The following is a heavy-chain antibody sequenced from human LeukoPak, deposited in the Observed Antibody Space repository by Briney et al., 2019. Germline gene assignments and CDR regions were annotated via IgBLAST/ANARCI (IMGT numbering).Heavy chain of an antibody. V-gene: IGHV4-4*07. D-gene: IGHD3-22*01. J-gene: IGHJ4*02. CDR1: GASISSYY. Sequence: PSETLSLTCTVSGASISSYYWSWLRQPAGRGLEWIGRIYTTGSTNYNPSLKSRVTMSVDTSKNQFSLKLTSVTAADTAVYYCARDGDSRDWGQGTLVTVSS. CDR2: IYTTGST. CDR3: ARDGDSRD.